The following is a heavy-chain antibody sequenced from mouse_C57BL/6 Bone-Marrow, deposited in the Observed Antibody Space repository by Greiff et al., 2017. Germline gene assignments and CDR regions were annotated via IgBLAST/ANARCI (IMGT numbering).Heavy chain of an antibody. V-gene: IGHV1-22*01. Sequence: EVKLMESGPELVKPGASVKMSCKASGYTFTDYNMHWVKQSHGKSLEWIGYINPNNGGTSYNQKFKGKATLTVNKSSSTAYMELRSLTSEDSAVYYCARPDGYYVYYAMDYWGQGTSVTVSS. D-gene: IGHD2-3*01. CDR2: INPNNGGT. CDR1: GYTFTDYN. J-gene: IGHJ4*01. CDR3: ARPDGYYVYYAMDY.